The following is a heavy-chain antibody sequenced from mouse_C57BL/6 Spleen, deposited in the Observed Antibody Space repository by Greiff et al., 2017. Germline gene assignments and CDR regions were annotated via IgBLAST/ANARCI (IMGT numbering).Heavy chain of an antibody. CDR1: GYTFTSYW. CDR2: IHPNSGST. V-gene: IGHV1-64*01. J-gene: IGHJ2*01. Sequence: QVQLQQPGAELVKPGASVKLSCKASGYTFTSYWMHWVKQRPGQGLEWIGMIHPNSGSTNYNEKFKSKATLTVDKSSSTAYLQLSSLTSEDSAVYYCARWGGVYYFDDWGQGTTLTVSS. CDR3: ARWGGVYYFDD.